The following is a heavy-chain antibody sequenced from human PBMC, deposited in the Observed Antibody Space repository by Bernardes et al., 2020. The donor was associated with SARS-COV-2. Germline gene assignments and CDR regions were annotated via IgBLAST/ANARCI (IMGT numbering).Heavy chain of an antibody. CDR1: GFTFSRYG. Sequence: GGSLRLSCAASGFTFSRYGMHWVRQAPGKGLEWLAVISFDGNDDYYADSVKGRFTISRDNSRNTLYLQMNSLRVEDTAVFYCAKGPWYSRSSIFDSWGQGTLVTVSS. V-gene: IGHV3-30*18. CDR2: ISFDGNDD. D-gene: IGHD6-6*01. J-gene: IGHJ4*02. CDR3: AKGPWYSRSSIFDS.